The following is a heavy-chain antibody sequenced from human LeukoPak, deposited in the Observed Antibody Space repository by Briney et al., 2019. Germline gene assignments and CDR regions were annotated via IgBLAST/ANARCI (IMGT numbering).Heavy chain of an antibody. J-gene: IGHJ6*02. CDR1: GGTFSSYA. Sequence: GASVKVSCKASGGTFSSYAISWVRQAPGQGLEWMGGIIPIFGTANYAQKFQGRVTITADESTSTAYMELSSLRSEDTAVYYCARDHVQSVYGDYGSGMDVWGQGTTVTVSS. CDR2: IIPIFGTA. V-gene: IGHV1-69*13. CDR3: ARDHVQSVYGDYGSGMDV. D-gene: IGHD4-17*01.